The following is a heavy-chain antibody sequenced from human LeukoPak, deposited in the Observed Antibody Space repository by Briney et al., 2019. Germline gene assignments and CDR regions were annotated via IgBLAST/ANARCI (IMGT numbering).Heavy chain of an antibody. CDR1: GYTFTGYY. CDR3: ATNRTGVYNLVQY. CDR2: INPNSGGT. V-gene: IGHV1-2*02. J-gene: IGHJ4*02. D-gene: IGHD5-24*01. Sequence: ASVKVSCKASGYTFTGYYMHWVRQAPGQGLEWMGWINPNSGGTNYAQKFQGRVTMTRDTSISAVYKELSRLRSDDTAVYYWATNRTGVYNLVQYWGQGTLVTVSS.